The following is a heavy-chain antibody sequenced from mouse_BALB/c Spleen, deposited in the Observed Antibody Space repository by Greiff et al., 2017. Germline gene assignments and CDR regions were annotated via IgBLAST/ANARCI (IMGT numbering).Heavy chain of an antibody. CDR2: INPGSGGT. CDR3: ARKLYGLWYFDV. J-gene: IGHJ1*01. V-gene: IGHV1-54*01. Sequence: QVQLKQSGAELVRPGTSVKVSCKASGYAFTNYLIEWVKQRPGQGLEWIGVINPGSGGTNYNEKFKGKATLTADKSSSTAYMQLSSLTSDDSAVYFCARKLYGLWYFDVWGAGTTVTVSS. D-gene: IGHD1-2*01. CDR1: GYAFTNYL.